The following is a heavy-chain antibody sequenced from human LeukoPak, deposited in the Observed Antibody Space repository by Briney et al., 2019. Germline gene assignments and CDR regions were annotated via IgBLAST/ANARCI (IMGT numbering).Heavy chain of an antibody. D-gene: IGHD2-15*01. V-gene: IGHV3-48*04. J-gene: IGHJ4*02. CDR2: ISSSSSTI. CDR3: ASGGVYCSGGSCYSVY. Sequence: GGSLRLSCAASGFTVNSNYMSWVRQAPGKGLEWVSYISSSSSTIYYADSVKGRFTISRDNAKNSLYLQMNSLRAEDTAVYYCASGGVYCSGGSCYSVYWGQGTLVTVSS. CDR1: GFTVNSNY.